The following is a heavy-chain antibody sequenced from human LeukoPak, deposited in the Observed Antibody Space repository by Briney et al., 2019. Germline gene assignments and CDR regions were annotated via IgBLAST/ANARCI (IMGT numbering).Heavy chain of an antibody. CDR1: GGSISSSSYY. CDR2: IYYSGST. Sequence: SETLSLTCTVSGGSISSSSYYWGWIRQPPGKGLEWIGSIYYSGSTYYNPSLKSRVTISVDTSKNQFSLKLSSVTAADTAVYYCARRDLGLAAAGTASSWGPAVADYWGQGTLVTVSS. V-gene: IGHV4-39*07. J-gene: IGHJ4*02. CDR3: ARRDLGLAAAGTASSWGPAVADY. D-gene: IGHD6-13*01.